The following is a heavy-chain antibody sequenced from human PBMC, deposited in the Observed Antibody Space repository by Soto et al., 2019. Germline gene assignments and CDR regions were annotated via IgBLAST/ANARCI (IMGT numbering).Heavy chain of an antibody. J-gene: IGHJ5*02. Sequence: QVQLQESGPGLVKPSQTLSLTCAVSGVSISTADYFWGWIRQPPGKGLQWIGYIYYNGSTIFNPSLTSTISISEDTSKNHFSLKLSSATAADPAVYYCGRRGVETVTTPFDPWGQGALVTVSS. CDR3: GRRGVETVTTPFDP. CDR2: IYYNGST. CDR1: GVSISTADYF. D-gene: IGHD4-17*01. V-gene: IGHV4-30-4*01.